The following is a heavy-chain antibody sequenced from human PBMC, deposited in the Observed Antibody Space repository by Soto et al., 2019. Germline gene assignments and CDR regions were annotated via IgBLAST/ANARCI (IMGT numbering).Heavy chain of an antibody. Sequence: SETLSLTCTVSSDSSSSYKWSWIRQTPVKGLEWIGYIDNSGDTKYNPSLNSRVTISVDTSKNQFSLRLTSVTAADTAVYYCARDIGYYYDSSGSLAFDIWGQGTMVTVSS. CDR1: SDSSSSYK. V-gene: IGHV4-59*01. CDR2: IDNSGDT. CDR3: ARDIGYYYDSSGSLAFDI. J-gene: IGHJ3*02. D-gene: IGHD3-22*01.